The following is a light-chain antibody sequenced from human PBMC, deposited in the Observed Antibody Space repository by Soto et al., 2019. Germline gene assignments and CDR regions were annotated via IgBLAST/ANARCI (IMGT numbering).Light chain of an antibody. Sequence: EIVMTQSPSTLSVSPGERATLSCRASQSVSSNLAWYQQKPGQVPRLLIYGASTRATGIPARFSGSGSGTEFTLTISSRQSEDFAVYYCQQHNNWPPWTFGQGTKVEIK. J-gene: IGKJ1*01. CDR3: QQHNNWPPWT. CDR1: QSVSSN. CDR2: GAS. V-gene: IGKV3-15*01.